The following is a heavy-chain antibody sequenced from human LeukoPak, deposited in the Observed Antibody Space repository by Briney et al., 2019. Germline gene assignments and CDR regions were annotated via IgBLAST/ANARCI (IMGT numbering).Heavy chain of an antibody. J-gene: IGHJ4*02. CDR3: ARDFGGYSLFDY. Sequence: SETLSLTCTVSGGSISSYYWSWIRQPPGKGLEWIGYIYYSGSTNYNPSLKSRVTISVDTSKNQFSLKLSSVTAADTAVYYCARDFGGYSLFDYWGQGTLVTVSS. CDR2: IYYSGST. CDR1: GGSISSYY. D-gene: IGHD5-12*01. V-gene: IGHV4-59*01.